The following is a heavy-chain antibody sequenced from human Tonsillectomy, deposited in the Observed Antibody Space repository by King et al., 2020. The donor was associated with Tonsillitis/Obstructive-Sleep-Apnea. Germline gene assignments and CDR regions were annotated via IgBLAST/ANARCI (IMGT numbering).Heavy chain of an antibody. CDR2: IKSKTDGVTT. CDR3: TTDGKIVGAKGFGY. CDR1: GFTFSNAG. V-gene: IGHV3-15*07. Sequence: VQLVESGGGLVKPGGSLRLSCAASGFTFSNAGMNWVRQAPGKGLEWVGRIKSKTDGVTTDYAAPVKGRFTIARDDSKNTLYLQMNSLKTEDTAVYYCTTDGKIVGAKGFGYWGQGTLVTVSS. D-gene: IGHD1-26*01. J-gene: IGHJ4*02.